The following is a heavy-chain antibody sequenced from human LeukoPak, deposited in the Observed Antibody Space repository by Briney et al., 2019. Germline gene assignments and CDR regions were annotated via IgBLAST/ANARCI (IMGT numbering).Heavy chain of an antibody. CDR3: AKDSAPGIAADDY. V-gene: IGHV3-23*01. Sequence: GASLRLSCAASGFTFSSHELTWVRQAPNKGLGWVSAISGSGERTHYADSVKGRFTISRDNSRNILYLQMNNLGAEDTAIYYCAKDSAPGIAADDYWGQGTLVTVSS. CDR1: GFTFSSHE. CDR2: ISGSGERT. D-gene: IGHD6-13*01. J-gene: IGHJ4*02.